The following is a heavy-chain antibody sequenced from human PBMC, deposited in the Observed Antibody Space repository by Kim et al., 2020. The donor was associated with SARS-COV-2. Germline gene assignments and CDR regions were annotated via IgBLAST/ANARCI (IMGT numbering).Heavy chain of an antibody. J-gene: IGHJ6*03. CDR1: GGSFSSFY. CDR3: ARAFCGGSCYPGDYYHMDV. CDR2: INDNGRS. Sequence: SETLSLTCVVYGGSFSSFYWNWVRQPPGKGLEWIGKINDNGRSTYSPSLKSRVTISVETSKNQFSLKLTSVTAADTAVYYCARAFCGGSCYPGDYYHMDV. V-gene: IGHV4-34*01. D-gene: IGHD2-15*01.